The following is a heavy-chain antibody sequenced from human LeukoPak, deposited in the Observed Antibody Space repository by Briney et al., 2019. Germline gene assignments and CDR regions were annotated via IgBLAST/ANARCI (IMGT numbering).Heavy chain of an antibody. J-gene: IGHJ4*02. Sequence: SETLSLTCTVSGGSISSSSYYWGWIRQPPGKGLEWIGGIYYSGTTYYNPSLKSRVTISIDTSKNQLSLKLSSVTAADTAVFYCARGPLGETLDYWGQGTLVTVSS. V-gene: IGHV4-39*01. CDR3: ARGPLGETLDY. CDR1: GGSISSSSYY. CDR2: IYYSGTT.